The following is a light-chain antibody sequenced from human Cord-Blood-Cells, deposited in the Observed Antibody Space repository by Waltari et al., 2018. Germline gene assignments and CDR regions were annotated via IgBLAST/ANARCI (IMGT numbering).Light chain of an antibody. CDR1: SSDVGRSNL. CDR3: CSYAGSSTSV. CDR2: EGS. Sequence: QSALTQPASASGSPGQSITISCPGTSSDVGRSNLVSWYQQHPGKAPKLMIDEGSKRPSGVSNRFSGSKSGNTASLTISGLQAEDEADYYCCSYAGSSTSVFGGGTKLTVL. J-gene: IGLJ2*01. V-gene: IGLV2-23*01.